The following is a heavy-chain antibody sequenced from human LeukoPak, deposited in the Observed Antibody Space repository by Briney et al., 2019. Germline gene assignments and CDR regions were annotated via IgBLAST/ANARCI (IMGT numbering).Heavy chain of an antibody. J-gene: IGHJ6*03. Sequence: GGSLRLSCAASGFTFSSYSMNWVRQAPGKGLEWVSYISSSSTIYYADSVKGRFTISRDNAKNSLYLQMNSLRAEDTAVYYCASTGSGYYLYYYYYMDVWGKGTTVTVSS. CDR3: ASTGSGYYLYYYYYMDV. D-gene: IGHD3-22*01. CDR2: ISSSSTI. V-gene: IGHV3-48*01. CDR1: GFTFSSYS.